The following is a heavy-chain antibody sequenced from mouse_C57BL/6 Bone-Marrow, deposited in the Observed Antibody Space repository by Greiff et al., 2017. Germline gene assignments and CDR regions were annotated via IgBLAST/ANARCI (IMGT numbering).Heavy chain of an antibody. Sequence: EVQGVESGPGLAKPSQTLSLTCSATGYSFTSDYWNWIRKFPGNKLEYMGYISYSGSTYYNPPLNSRNSITRDTSKKQYDLHVNSVTTEDTATYYGARDHYYSSCYAMDYWGQGTSVTVSS. D-gene: IGHD2-12*01. CDR3: ARDHYYSSCYAMDY. J-gene: IGHJ4*01. CDR1: GYSFTSDY. CDR2: ISYSGST. V-gene: IGHV3-8*01.